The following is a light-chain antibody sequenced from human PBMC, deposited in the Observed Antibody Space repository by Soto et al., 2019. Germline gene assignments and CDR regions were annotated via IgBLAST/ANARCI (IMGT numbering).Light chain of an antibody. J-gene: IGKJ1*01. Sequence: EIVLTQSPGTLSLSPGERATLSCRASQSVSSSYLAWYQQKPGQAPRLLIYGASSRATGIPDRFSGSGSGTAFTLTISRLEPEDFAVYYCQQYGSSPVRFGQGTKVEIQ. CDR3: QQYGSSPVR. V-gene: IGKV3-20*01. CDR1: QSVSSSY. CDR2: GAS.